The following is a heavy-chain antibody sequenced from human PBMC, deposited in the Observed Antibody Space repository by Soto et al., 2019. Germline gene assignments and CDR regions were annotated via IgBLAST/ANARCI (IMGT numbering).Heavy chain of an antibody. D-gene: IGHD3-10*01. CDR3: AKALYGSGSLIDY. V-gene: IGHV3-9*01. J-gene: IGHJ4*02. CDR2: ISWNSGSI. CDR1: GFTFYYYA. Sequence: ACTASGFTFYYYAMHWVRQAPGKGLEWFSGISWNSGSIGYADSVKGRFTISRDNAKNSLYLQMNSLRAEYTALYYCAKALYGSGSLIDYWGQGTRVTVSS.